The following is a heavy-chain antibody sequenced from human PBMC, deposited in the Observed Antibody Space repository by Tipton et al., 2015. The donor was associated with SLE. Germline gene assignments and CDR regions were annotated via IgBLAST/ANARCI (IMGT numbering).Heavy chain of an antibody. CDR2: IWYDGSNK. J-gene: IGHJ4*02. CDR1: GFTFSSYG. CDR3: ARRGVFGVGSYLDY. Sequence: SLRLSCAASGFTFSSYGMHWVRQAPGKGLEWVAVIWYDGSNKYYADSVKGRFTISRDNSKNTLYLQMNSLRAEDTAVYYCARRGVFGVGSYLDYWGQGTLVTVSS. V-gene: IGHV3-33*01. D-gene: IGHD3-3*01.